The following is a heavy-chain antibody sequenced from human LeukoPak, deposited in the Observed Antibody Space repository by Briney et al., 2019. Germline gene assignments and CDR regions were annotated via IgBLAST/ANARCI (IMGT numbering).Heavy chain of an antibody. Sequence: GGSLRLSCAASGFTFSSYVMHWVRQAPGKGLEWVAVISYDGSNKYYADSVKGRFTISRDNSKNTLYLQMNSLRAEDTAVYYCARGDRYYYGMDVWGQGTTVTVSS. CDR3: ARGDRYYYGMDV. D-gene: IGHD2-15*01. CDR2: ISYDGSNK. CDR1: GFTFSSYV. J-gene: IGHJ6*02. V-gene: IGHV3-30-3*01.